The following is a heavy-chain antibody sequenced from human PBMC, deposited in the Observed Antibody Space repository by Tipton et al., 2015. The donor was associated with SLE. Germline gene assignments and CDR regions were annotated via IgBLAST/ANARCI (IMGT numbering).Heavy chain of an antibody. CDR1: GFTFNTHG. CDR3: ARGRGGEFSDY. CDR2: IWYDGSNK. V-gene: IGHV3-33*08. J-gene: IGHJ4*02. D-gene: IGHD3-16*02. Sequence: SLRLSCAASGFTFNTHGMSWLRQAPGKGLEWVAVIWYDGSNKFYADSVKGRYTISRDNSKNTVSLQMNSLRVEDTAVYFCARGRGGEFSDYWGQGTLVTVSS.